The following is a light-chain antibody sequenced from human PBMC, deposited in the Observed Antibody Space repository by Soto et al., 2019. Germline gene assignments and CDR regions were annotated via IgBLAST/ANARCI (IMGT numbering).Light chain of an antibody. CDR1: QSVSSK. V-gene: IGKV3-15*01. Sequence: EIVMTQSPATLSVSPGERATLSCRASQSVSSKLAWYQQKPGQAPRLLIYGASTRATGIPARFSGSGSETKFTLTISSLLSEDFAVYYCHEYNYSKRFGQGTNVDIK. CDR2: GAS. CDR3: HEYNYSKR. J-gene: IGKJ1*01.